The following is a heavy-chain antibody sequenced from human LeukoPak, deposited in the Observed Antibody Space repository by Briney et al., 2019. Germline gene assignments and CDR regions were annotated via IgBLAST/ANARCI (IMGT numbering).Heavy chain of an antibody. J-gene: IGHJ4*02. D-gene: IGHD3-22*01. CDR2: IIPIFGTA. CDR1: GGTFSSYA. V-gene: IGHV1-69*13. Sequence: SVKVSCKASGGTFSSYAISWVRQAPGQGLEWMGGIIPIFGTANYAQKFQGRVTITADESTSTAYMELSSLRSEDTAVYYCARHPYYYDSSGYYDYWGQGTLVTVSS. CDR3: ARHPYYYDSSGYYDY.